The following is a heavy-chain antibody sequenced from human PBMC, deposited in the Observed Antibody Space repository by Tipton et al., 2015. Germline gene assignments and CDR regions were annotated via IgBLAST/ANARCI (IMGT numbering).Heavy chain of an antibody. J-gene: IGHJ5*02. Sequence: TLSLTCTVSGGSISTYYWSWIRQPPGKGLEWIGYIYYTGSTNYNPSLKSRVTISLDTSKNQFSLKLNSVTAADTAVYYCARGGYFYDSSGYYHWGQGTLVTVSS. D-gene: IGHD3-22*01. V-gene: IGHV4-59*01. CDR3: ARGGYFYDSSGYYH. CDR1: GGSISTYY. CDR2: IYYTGST.